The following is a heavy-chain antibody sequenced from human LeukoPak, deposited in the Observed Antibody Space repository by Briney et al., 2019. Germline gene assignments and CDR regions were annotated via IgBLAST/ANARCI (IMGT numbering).Heavy chain of an antibody. CDR3: ATSHDVKTAPYDL. J-gene: IGHJ5*02. CDR1: GGSISSYY. Sequence: SETLSLTCTVSGGSISSYYWSWVRQSPGKGQEWIGYIFTSGWTDYNPSLKSRVTMLVDTSKNQLSMELRFLTAADTAVYYCATSHDVKTAPYDLWGQGTLVTVSS. V-gene: IGHV4-4*09. CDR2: IFTSGWT. D-gene: IGHD2-21*01.